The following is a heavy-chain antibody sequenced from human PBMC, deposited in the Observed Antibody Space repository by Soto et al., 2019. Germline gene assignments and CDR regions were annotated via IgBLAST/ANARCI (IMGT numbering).Heavy chain of an antibody. Sequence: GGSLRLSCAASGFTFSSYALTWVRQAPGKGLAWVSAISGTGAGTYYADSVKGRFTISRDNSKNTLYLQMNSLRAEDTAIYYCAKDRDSSGLYSHFDYWGQGALVTVSS. CDR2: ISGTGAGT. D-gene: IGHD6-19*01. V-gene: IGHV3-23*01. J-gene: IGHJ4*02. CDR3: AKDRDSSGLYSHFDY. CDR1: GFTFSSYA.